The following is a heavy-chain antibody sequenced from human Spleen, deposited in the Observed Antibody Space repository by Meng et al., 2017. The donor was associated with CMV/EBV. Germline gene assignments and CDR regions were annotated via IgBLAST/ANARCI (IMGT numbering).Heavy chain of an antibody. CDR2: IYHSGTT. Sequence: SETLSLTCTVSGVSISGNYYSWIRQPPGKGLEWIGTIYHSGTTHYSPSLKSRVTISVDTSKNQFSLKVSSVTAADTAIYYCARETSYTSGWYGYMDSWGQGSLVTVSS. V-gene: IGHV4-38-2*02. CDR1: GVSISGNY. CDR3: ARETSYTSGWYGYMDS. J-gene: IGHJ5*01. D-gene: IGHD6-19*01.